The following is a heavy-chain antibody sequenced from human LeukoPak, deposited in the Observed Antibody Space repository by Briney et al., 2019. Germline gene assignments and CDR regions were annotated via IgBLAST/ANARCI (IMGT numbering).Heavy chain of an antibody. V-gene: IGHV4-30-4*01. Sequence: SETLSLTCTVSGGSISSGDYYWSWIRQPPGKGLEWIGYIYYSGSTYYNPSLKSRVTISVDTSKNQFSLKLSSVTAADTAVYYRARETGGIAAAGTRYYYYGMDVWGKGTTVTVSS. CDR3: ARETGGIAAAGTRYYYYGMDV. CDR1: GGSISSGDYY. J-gene: IGHJ6*04. CDR2: IYYSGST. D-gene: IGHD6-13*01.